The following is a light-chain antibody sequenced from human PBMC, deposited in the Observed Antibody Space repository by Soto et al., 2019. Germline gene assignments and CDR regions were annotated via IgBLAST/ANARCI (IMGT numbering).Light chain of an antibody. CDR3: KQRSKWPIT. J-gene: IGKJ5*01. CDR1: QSISSD. Sequence: EIVLTQSPATLSLSPGERATLSCRASQSISSDLAWYQQEPGQAPRLLIYDTSNRASGIPVRFSGSGSGTDFTLTISSLEPDDFSVYYCKQRSKWPITFGQGTRLEIK. V-gene: IGKV3-11*01. CDR2: DTS.